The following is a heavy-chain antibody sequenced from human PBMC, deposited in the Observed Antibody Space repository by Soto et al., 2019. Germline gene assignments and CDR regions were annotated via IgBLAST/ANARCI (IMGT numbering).Heavy chain of an antibody. CDR1: GGTFSSYT. V-gene: IGHV1-69*02. J-gene: IGHJ6*02. Sequence: QVQLVQSGAEVKKPGSSVKVSCKASGGTFSSYTISWVRQAPGQGLEWMGRIIPILGIANYAQKFQGRVTITADESTSTAYMELSSLRSEDTAVYYCARGAGYSGYDYYYYGMDVWGQGTTVTVSS. CDR3: ARGAGYSGYDYYYYGMDV. CDR2: IIPILGIA. D-gene: IGHD5-12*01.